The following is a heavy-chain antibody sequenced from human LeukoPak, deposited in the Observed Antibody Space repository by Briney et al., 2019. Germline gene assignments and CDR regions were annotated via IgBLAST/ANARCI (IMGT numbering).Heavy chain of an antibody. CDR3: ARGPVQLSRRGAYYFVY. CDR2: INHSGST. CDR1: GGSFSGNY. Sequence: ASETLRLSCSVYGGSFSGNYWSWIRQPPGKGLEWIGEINHSGSTNYNPSLKSRVTISVDTSKNQFSLKLSSVTAADTAVYYCARGPVQLSRRGAYYFVYWGQGTLLTVSS. J-gene: IGHJ4*02. D-gene: IGHD1-1*01. V-gene: IGHV4-34*01.